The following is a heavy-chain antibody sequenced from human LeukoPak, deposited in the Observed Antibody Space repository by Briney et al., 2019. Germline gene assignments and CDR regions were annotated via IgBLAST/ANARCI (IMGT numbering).Heavy chain of an antibody. V-gene: IGHV1-8*01. D-gene: IGHD3-10*01. CDR3: ARGSLWSGSNWFDP. J-gene: IGHJ5*02. Sequence: ASVKVSCKASGYTFTSYDINWVRQATGQGLEWMGWMNPNSGNTGYAQKFQGRVTMTRNTSISTAYMELSSLRFEDTAVYYCARGSLWSGSNWFDPWGQGTLVTVSS. CDR2: MNPNSGNT. CDR1: GYTFTSYD.